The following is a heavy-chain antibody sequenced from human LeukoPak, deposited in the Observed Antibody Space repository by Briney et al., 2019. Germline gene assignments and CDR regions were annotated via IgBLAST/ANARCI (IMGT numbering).Heavy chain of an antibody. CDR3: AKGKDLYGALDI. J-gene: IGHJ3*02. D-gene: IGHD3-10*01. Sequence: GGSLRLSCKASGCSFSDYTMHGVRQAGGKGVDWVAIISFDGSKKYYTDSVKGRFTISRDTSENTVYLQMNSLGVEDTALYYCAKGKDLYGALDIWGQGTRVTVSS. CDR1: GCSFSDYT. V-gene: IGHV3-30*04. CDR2: ISFDGSKK.